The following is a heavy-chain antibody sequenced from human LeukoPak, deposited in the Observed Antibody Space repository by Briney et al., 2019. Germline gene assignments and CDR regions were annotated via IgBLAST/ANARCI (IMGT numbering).Heavy chain of an antibody. CDR1: GFTFSSYW. D-gene: IGHD3-9*01. CDR3: ARRGPQYFSPINWFDP. Sequence: GSLRLSCAASGFTFSSYWMSWIRQPAGKGLEWIGSIYYSGSTYYNPSLKSRVTISVDTSKNQFSLKLSSVTAADTAVYYCARRGPQYFSPINWFDPWGQGTLVTVSS. V-gene: IGHV4-59*05. CDR2: IYYSGST. J-gene: IGHJ5*02.